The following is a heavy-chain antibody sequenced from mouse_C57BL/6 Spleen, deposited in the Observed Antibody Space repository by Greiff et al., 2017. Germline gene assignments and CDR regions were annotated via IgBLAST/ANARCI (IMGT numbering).Heavy chain of an antibody. J-gene: IGHJ4*01. V-gene: IGHV1-52*01. CDR1: GYTFTSYW. CDR2: IDPSDSET. Sequence: QVQLKQPGAELVRPGSSVKLSCKASGYTFTSYWMHWVKQRPIQGLEWIGNIDPSDSETHYNQKFKDKATLTVDKSSSTAYMQLSSLTSEDSAVYYCARRHYSNHGVYAMDYWGQGTSVTVSS. D-gene: IGHD2-5*01. CDR3: ARRHYSNHGVYAMDY.